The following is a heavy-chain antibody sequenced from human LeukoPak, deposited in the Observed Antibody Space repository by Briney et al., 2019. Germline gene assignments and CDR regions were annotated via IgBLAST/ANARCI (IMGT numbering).Heavy chain of an antibody. D-gene: IGHD6-25*01. CDR3: ARDGSAAAGIYYYYMDV. CDR2: ISSSSSYI. J-gene: IGHJ6*03. V-gene: IGHV3-21*01. CDR1: GFTFSSYS. Sequence: GGSLRLSCAASGFTFSSYSMNWVRQAPGKGLEWVSSISSSSSYIYYADSVKGRFTISRDNAKNSLYLQMNSLRAEDTAVYYCARDGSAAAGIYYYYMDVWGKGTTVTVSS.